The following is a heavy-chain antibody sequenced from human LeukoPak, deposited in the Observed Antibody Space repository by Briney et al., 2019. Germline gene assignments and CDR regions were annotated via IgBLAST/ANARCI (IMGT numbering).Heavy chain of an antibody. D-gene: IGHD2-2*02. Sequence: GRSLRPSCAASVFTSTSFVMHWGRQAPGKGRKGLAFIRYDGSNKFSADSTTGRFTIARDNSKNPLYLEMTSLRAEDTAVYYCAKRGYCSSTSCYTGLDYWGQGTLVTVSS. V-gene: IGHV3-30*02. J-gene: IGHJ4*02. CDR1: VFTSTSFV. CDR3: AKRGYCSSTSCYTGLDY. CDR2: IRYDGSNK.